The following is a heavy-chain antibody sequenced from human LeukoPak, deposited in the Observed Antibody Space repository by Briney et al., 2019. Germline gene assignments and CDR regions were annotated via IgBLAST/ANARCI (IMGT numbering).Heavy chain of an antibody. CDR2: INHSGST. CDR3: ARDGFGVVSGLYYYYYGMDV. CDR1: SGSFSGYY. Sequence: SETLSLTCAVYSGSFSGYYWSWIRQPPGKGLEWIGEINHSGSTNYNPSLKSRVTISVDTSKNQFSLKLSSVTAADTAVYYCARDGFGVVSGLYYYYYGMDVWGQGTTVTVSS. D-gene: IGHD3-3*01. J-gene: IGHJ6*02. V-gene: IGHV4-34*01.